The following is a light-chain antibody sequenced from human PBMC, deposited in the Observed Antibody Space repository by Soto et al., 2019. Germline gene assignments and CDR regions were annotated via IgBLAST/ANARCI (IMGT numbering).Light chain of an antibody. CDR2: AAS. CDR3: QQYYTYPRT. CDR1: QGISSY. V-gene: IGKV1-8*01. Sequence: AIRMTQSPSSFSASTGDRVTITCRASQGISSYLAWYQQKPGKAPKLLIYAASTLQSGVPSRFSGSGSGTDFTLTISCLQSADFATYYRQQYYTYPRTFRQGTKLEIK. J-gene: IGKJ2*01.